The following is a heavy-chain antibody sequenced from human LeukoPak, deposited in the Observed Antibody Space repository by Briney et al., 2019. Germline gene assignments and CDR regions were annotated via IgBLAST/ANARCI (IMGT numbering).Heavy chain of an antibody. CDR3: ARGATMIVRQNNWFDP. CDR2: INHSGST. V-gene: IGHV4-34*01. Sequence: SETLSLTCAVYGGSFSGYYWSWIRQPPGKGLEWIGEINHSGSTNYNPSLKSRVTISVDTSKNQFSLKLSSVTAADTAVYYCARGATMIVRQNNWFDPWGQGTLVTVSS. CDR1: GGSFSGYY. D-gene: IGHD3-22*01. J-gene: IGHJ5*02.